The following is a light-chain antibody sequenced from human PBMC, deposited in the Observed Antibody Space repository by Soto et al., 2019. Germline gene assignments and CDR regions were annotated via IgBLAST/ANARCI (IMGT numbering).Light chain of an antibody. CDR1: QSVSSD. Sequence: EIVMTQSPATLSVSPGERATLSCRASQSVSSDLAWYHQKPGQAPRLLIYGASTRATGIPARFSGSGSGTDFTLTISSLEPEDFAVYYCQQRSNWPPLTFGPGTKVDIK. CDR3: QQRSNWPPLT. J-gene: IGKJ3*01. V-gene: IGKV3-11*01. CDR2: GAS.